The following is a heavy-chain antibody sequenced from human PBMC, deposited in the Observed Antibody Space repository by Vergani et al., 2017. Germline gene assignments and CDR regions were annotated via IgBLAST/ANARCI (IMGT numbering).Heavy chain of an antibody. CDR1: GGSMSGYY. J-gene: IGHJ5*02. CDR2: MYHSGSS. V-gene: IGHV4-34*11. Sequence: QVQLQQWGAGLLKPSETLSLTCAVYGGSMSGYYWSWIRQPPGKELEWIGYMYHSGSSNYNPSLETRVTISGDTSKNQFSLKLNSVTAADTAVYYCGIVADFYGLGSRLLDLWGQGILVTVSS. CDR3: GIVADFYGLGSRLLDL. D-gene: IGHD3-10*01.